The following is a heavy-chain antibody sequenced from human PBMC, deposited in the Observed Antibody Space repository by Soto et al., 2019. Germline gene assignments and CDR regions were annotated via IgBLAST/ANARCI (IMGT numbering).Heavy chain of an antibody. D-gene: IGHD2-15*01. CDR2: INHSGST. J-gene: IGHJ1*01. CDR3: ASFRWVAAPAEYFQH. Sequence: SETLSLTCAVYGGSFSGYYWSWIRQPPGKGLEWIGEINHSGSTNYNPSLKSRVTISVDTSKNQFSLKLSSVTAADTAVYYCASFRWVAAPAEYFQHWGQGTLVTVSS. CDR1: GGSFSGYY. V-gene: IGHV4-34*01.